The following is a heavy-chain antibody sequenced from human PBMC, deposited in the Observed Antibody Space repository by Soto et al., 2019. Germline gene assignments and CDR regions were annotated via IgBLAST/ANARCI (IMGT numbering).Heavy chain of an antibody. CDR3: ARGGRYDYLDYYYGMDV. CDR1: GGSFSSYY. J-gene: IGHJ6*02. D-gene: IGHD5-12*01. V-gene: IGHV4-34*01. Sequence: PSETLSLTCAVYGGSFSSYYWSWVRQSPGKGLEWIGEVNHSGSTNYNPSPKSRVTISVDTSKSHFSLKLTSITAADTAVYYCARGGRYDYLDYYYGMDVWGQGTTVTVS. CDR2: VNHSGST.